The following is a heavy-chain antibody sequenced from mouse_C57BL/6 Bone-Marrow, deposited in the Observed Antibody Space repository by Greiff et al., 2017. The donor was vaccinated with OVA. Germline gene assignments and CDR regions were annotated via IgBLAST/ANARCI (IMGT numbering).Heavy chain of an antibody. CDR2: IRSKSNNYAT. V-gene: IGHV10-1*01. CDR3: VSRAYYSNYDWYFDV. Sequence: EVHLVESGGGLVQPKGSLKLSCAASGFSFNTYAMNWVRQAPGKGLEWVARIRSKSNNYATYYADSVKDRFTISRDDSESMLYLQMNNLKTEDTAMYYCVSRAYYSNYDWYFDVWGTGTTVTVSS. D-gene: IGHD2-5*01. J-gene: IGHJ1*03. CDR1: GFSFNTYA.